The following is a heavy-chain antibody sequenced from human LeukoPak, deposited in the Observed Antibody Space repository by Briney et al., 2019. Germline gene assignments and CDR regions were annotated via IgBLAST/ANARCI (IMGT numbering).Heavy chain of an antibody. V-gene: IGHV1-46*02. CDR3: ARDNSVEDTAWWFDP. Sequence: ASVKVSCKASGYIFNSYYMHWVRQAPGQGLEWMGIINPSGGSTSYAQKFQGRVTMTRDMSTSTDYMELSSLRSEDTAVYYCARDNSVEDTAWWFDPWGQGTLVTVSS. CDR2: INPSGGST. CDR1: GYIFNSYY. D-gene: IGHD4-23*01. J-gene: IGHJ5*02.